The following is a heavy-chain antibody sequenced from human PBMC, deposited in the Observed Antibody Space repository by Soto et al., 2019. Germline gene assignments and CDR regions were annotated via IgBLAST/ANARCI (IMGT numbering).Heavy chain of an antibody. V-gene: IGHV3-7*01. Sequence: ESGGGLVQPGGSLRLSCAASVFTFSSYWMSWVRQAPGKGLEWVANIKQDGSEKYYVDSVKGRFTISRDNAKNSLYLQMNSLRAEDTAVYYCARATARGPIPDAFDIWGQGTMVTVSS. J-gene: IGHJ3*02. CDR3: ARATARGPIPDAFDI. CDR2: IKQDGSEK. D-gene: IGHD6-6*01. CDR1: VFTFSSYW.